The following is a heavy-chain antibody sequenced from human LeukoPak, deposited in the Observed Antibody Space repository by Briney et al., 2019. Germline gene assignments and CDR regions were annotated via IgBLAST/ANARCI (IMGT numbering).Heavy chain of an antibody. CDR2: IIPIFGTA. D-gene: IGHD6-13*01. J-gene: IGHJ4*02. CDR3: ARGPAYSSSWYALDY. V-gene: IGHV1-69*13. CDR1: GGTFSSYA. Sequence: SVKVSCKASGGTFSSYAISWVRQAPGQGLEWMGGIIPIFGTANYAQKFQGRVTITADESTSTAYMELSSLRSKDTAVYYCARGPAYSSSWYALDYWGQGTLVTVSS.